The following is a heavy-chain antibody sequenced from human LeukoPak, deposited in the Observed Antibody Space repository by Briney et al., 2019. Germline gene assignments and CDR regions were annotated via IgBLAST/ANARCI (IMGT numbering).Heavy chain of an antibody. Sequence: GSSVKVSCNASGGTVSNHAITWWRQAPGQGLEWMGGIIPVFGTPNYAQKFQGRVTVTADKSTSTAYMELSRLRSEDTAVYYCARGFGSAWYGTFFDYWGQGTLVTVSS. CDR2: IIPVFGTP. CDR1: GGTVSNHA. V-gene: IGHV1-69*06. CDR3: ARGFGSAWYGTFFDY. J-gene: IGHJ4*02. D-gene: IGHD6-13*01.